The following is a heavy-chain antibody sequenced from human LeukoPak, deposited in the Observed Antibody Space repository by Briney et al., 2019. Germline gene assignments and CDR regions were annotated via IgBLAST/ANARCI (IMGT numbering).Heavy chain of an antibody. CDR2: IWYDGSNK. V-gene: IGHV3-33*06. D-gene: IGHD5-12*01. J-gene: IGHJ4*02. CDR1: GFTFSSYG. Sequence: GGSLRLSCAASGFTFSSYGMHWVRQAPGKGLEWVAVIWYDGSNKYYADSVKGRFTISRDNSKNTLYLQMNSLRAEDTAVYYCAKDQGGYDLTDFDYWGQGTLVTVSS. CDR3: AKDQGGYDLTDFDY.